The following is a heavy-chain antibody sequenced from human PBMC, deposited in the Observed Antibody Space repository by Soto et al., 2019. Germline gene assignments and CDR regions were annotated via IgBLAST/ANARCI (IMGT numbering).Heavy chain of an antibody. Sequence: EVQLLESGGDLVRPGESLRLSCAASGFTFSNYAMSWVRQAPGKGLEWVSGMTGSGGTAYYADSVKGRFTISRDNSKKTLHLEMNSLRAEDTAVYYCAKDVRYFIAHVDVWGQGTTVTVSS. CDR2: MTGSGGTA. CDR1: GFTFSNYA. J-gene: IGHJ6*02. CDR3: AKDVRYFIAHVDV. V-gene: IGHV3-23*01. D-gene: IGHD3-16*02.